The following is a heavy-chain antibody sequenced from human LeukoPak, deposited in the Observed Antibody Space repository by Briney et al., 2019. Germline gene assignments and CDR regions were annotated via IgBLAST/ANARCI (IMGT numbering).Heavy chain of an antibody. Sequence: ASVRVSCKASEYTFTGYYLHWVRQAPGQGLEWMGWINPHSGDTDYAQKFQGRVTMTRDTSISTAYMELSRLRSDDTAVYYCARWGGHCTSGLCYYFDCWGQGTLVPVSS. CDR2: INPHSGDT. D-gene: IGHD2-8*01. V-gene: IGHV1-2*02. CDR3: ARWGGHCTSGLCYYFDC. J-gene: IGHJ4*02. CDR1: EYTFTGYY.